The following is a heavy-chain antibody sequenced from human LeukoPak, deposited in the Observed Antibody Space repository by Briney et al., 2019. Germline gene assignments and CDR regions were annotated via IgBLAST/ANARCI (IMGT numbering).Heavy chain of an antibody. V-gene: IGHV1-18*01. CDR3: ARDSSGYYGVY. Sequence: GASVKVSCKASGYTFTNYGVTWMRQAPGQGLEWMGWISAYNGNTKYAQKLQGRVTMTTDTSTSTAYMELRSLRSDDTAVYYCARDSSGYYGVYWGQGTLVTVSS. J-gene: IGHJ4*02. CDR1: GYTFTNYG. CDR2: ISAYNGNT. D-gene: IGHD3-22*01.